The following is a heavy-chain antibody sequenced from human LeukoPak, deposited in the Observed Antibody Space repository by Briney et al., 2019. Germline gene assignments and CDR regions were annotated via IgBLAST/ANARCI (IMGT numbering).Heavy chain of an antibody. CDR2: FDPGDVET. Sequence: ASVKVSCKVSGHSLAGLSIHWVRQSPEKGLEWMGGFDPGDVETIYSQKFQDRVIMTEDKSTDTASMELSSLTSDDTAIYYCARDLMYCDTMSCYDGDFDYWGQGTPVTVSS. CDR3: ARDLMYCDTMSCYDGDFDY. V-gene: IGHV1-24*01. J-gene: IGHJ4*02. CDR1: GHSLAGLS. D-gene: IGHD2-2*01.